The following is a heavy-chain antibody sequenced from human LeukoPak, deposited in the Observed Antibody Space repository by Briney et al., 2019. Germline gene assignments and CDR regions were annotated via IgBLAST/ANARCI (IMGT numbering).Heavy chain of an antibody. Sequence: GGSLRLSCAASGFTFSSYWVSWVRQAPGKGLEWVANIKQDGSEKYYVDSVKGRFTISRDNAKNSLYLQMNSLRAEDTAVYYCARESCGGDCYSINWFDPWGQGTLVTVSS. CDR3: ARESCGGDCYSINWFDP. V-gene: IGHV3-7*01. D-gene: IGHD2-21*02. J-gene: IGHJ5*02. CDR1: GFTFSSYW. CDR2: IKQDGSEK.